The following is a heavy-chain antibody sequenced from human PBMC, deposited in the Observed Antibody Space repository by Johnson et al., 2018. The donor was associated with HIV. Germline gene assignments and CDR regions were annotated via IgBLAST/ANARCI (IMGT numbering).Heavy chain of an antibody. V-gene: IGHV3-30-3*01. CDR1: GFTFSSYA. D-gene: IGHD3-3*01. CDR2: ISYDGSNK. Sequence: VQLVESVGGVVQPGRSLRLSCAASGFTFSSYAMHWVRQAPGKGLEWVAVISYDGSNKYYADSVKGRFTISRDNAKNSLYLQMNSLRAEDTAVYYCARDHDGLWGQGTMVTVSS. CDR3: ARDHDGL. J-gene: IGHJ3*01.